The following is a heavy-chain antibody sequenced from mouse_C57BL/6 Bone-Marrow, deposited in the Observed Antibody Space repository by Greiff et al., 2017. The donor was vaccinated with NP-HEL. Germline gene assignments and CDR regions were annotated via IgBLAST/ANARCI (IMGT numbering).Heavy chain of an antibody. Sequence: EVKLMESGGGLVQPGGSLSLSCAASGFTFTDYYMSWVRQPPGKALEWLGFIRNKGNGYTTEYSSSVKGRFTISRDNSQSILYLQMNSLRAEDSATYCGARYSGRSYDFDYWGQGTTLTVSS. D-gene: IGHD1-1*01. CDR3: ARYSGRSYDFDY. CDR1: GFTFTDYY. J-gene: IGHJ2*01. V-gene: IGHV7-3*01. CDR2: IRNKGNGYTT.